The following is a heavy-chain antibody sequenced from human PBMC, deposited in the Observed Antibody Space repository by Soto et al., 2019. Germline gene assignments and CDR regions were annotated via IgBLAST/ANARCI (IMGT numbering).Heavy chain of an antibody. CDR1: GGSFSGYY. CDR3: ASQRGLRYFDWLSNPFDY. CDR2: INHSGST. Sequence: SETLSLTCAVYGGSFSGYYWSWIRQPPGKGLEWIGEINHSGSTNYNPSLKSRVTISVDTSKNQFSLKLSSVTAADTAVYYCASQRGLRYFDWLSNPFDYWGQGTLVTVSS. D-gene: IGHD3-9*01. J-gene: IGHJ4*02. V-gene: IGHV4-34*01.